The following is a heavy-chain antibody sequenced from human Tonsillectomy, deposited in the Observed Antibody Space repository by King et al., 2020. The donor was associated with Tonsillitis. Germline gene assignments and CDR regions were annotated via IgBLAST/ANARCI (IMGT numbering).Heavy chain of an antibody. Sequence: VQLVESGGGVVQPGRSLRLSCAASGFTFSSYGMHWVRQAPGKGLEWVEVISYDGSNKYYADSGKGRFTISRDNSKNTLYLQMNSRRAEDTAVYYCTRDRDDYIFDYWGQGKLVTVSS. V-gene: IGHV3-33*05. CDR1: GFTFSSYG. CDR2: ISYDGSNK. J-gene: IGHJ4*02. CDR3: TRDRDDYIFDY. D-gene: IGHD4/OR15-4a*01.